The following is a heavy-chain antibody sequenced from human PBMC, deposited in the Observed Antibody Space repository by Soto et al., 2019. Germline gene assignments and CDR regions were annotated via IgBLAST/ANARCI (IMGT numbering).Heavy chain of an antibody. J-gene: IGHJ6*02. V-gene: IGHV3-30*18. CDR1: GFTFSSYG. Sequence: GGSLRLSCAASGFTFSSYGMHWVRQAPGKGLEWVAVISYDGSNKYYADSVKGRFTISRDNSKNTLYLQMNSLRAEDTAVYYCAKDLSSSWYDGGGYGMDVWGQGTTVTVSS. CDR3: AKDLSSSWYDGGGYGMDV. D-gene: IGHD6-13*01. CDR2: ISYDGSNK.